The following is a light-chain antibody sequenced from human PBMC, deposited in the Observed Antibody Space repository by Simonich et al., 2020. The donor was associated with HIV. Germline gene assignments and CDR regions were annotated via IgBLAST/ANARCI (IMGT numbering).Light chain of an antibody. CDR2: GAS. CDR1: QDISSY. V-gene: IGKV1D-8*01. Sequence: VIWMTQSPSLLPASPGDRVTISCRQSQDISSYLAWYQEKPGKAPELLIYGASTLQSGVPSRFSGSGSGTNFTLTISCLQSEDFATYYCQQYYNFPSFGPGTKVDVK. J-gene: IGKJ3*01. CDR3: QQYYNFPS.